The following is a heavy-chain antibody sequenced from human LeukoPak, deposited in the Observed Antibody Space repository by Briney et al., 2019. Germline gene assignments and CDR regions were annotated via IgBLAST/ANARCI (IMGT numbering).Heavy chain of an antibody. CDR3: ARELNYYGSGRYFDY. CDR2: IYHSGST. J-gene: IGHJ4*02. Sequence: PSGTLSLTCAVSGGSISSSNWWSWVRQPPGKGLEWIGEIYHSGSTNYNPSLKSRVTISVDKSKNQFSLKLSSVTAADTAVYYCARELNYYGSGRYFDYWGQGTLVTVSS. CDR1: GGSISSSNW. V-gene: IGHV4-4*02. D-gene: IGHD3-10*01.